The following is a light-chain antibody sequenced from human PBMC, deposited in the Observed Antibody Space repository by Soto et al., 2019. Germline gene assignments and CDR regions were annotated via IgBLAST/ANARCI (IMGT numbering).Light chain of an antibody. V-gene: IGKV3-15*01. Sequence: EIVWTQSPGTLSLSPGERATLSCRASQSVSSDLAWYHQKPGQAPRLLIYGASTRATGIPARFSGSGSGTDFTLTISSLQPEDFATYYCQQANSFPLTFGGGTKVDIK. CDR2: GAS. CDR1: QSVSSD. J-gene: IGKJ4*01. CDR3: QQANSFPLT.